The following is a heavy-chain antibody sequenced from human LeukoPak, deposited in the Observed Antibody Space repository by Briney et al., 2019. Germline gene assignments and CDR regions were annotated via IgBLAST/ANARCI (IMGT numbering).Heavy chain of an antibody. Sequence: SVKVSCKASGGTFSSYAISWVRQAPGQGLEWMGRIIPILGIANYAQKFQGGVTITADKSTSTAYMELSSLRSEDTAVYYCARGDSYLDIVATISAYWGQGTLVTVSS. V-gene: IGHV1-69*04. CDR2: IIPILGIA. D-gene: IGHD5-12*01. CDR1: GGTFSSYA. J-gene: IGHJ4*02. CDR3: ARGDSYLDIVATISAY.